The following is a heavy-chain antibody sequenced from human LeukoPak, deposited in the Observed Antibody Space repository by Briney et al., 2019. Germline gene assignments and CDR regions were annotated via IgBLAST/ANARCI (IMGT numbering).Heavy chain of an antibody. Sequence: GGSLRLSCAASGFTFSTYTMYWVRHPPGKRLEWVSIIGNNGGGIHYADSVRGRFTISRDNSKNALYLQMSSLRVEDTAVYYCAIDPNWGTHSWGQGVLVTVSS. CDR1: GFTFSTYT. CDR3: AIDPNWGTHS. D-gene: IGHD7-27*01. CDR2: IGNNGGGI. V-gene: IGHV3-23*01. J-gene: IGHJ4*02.